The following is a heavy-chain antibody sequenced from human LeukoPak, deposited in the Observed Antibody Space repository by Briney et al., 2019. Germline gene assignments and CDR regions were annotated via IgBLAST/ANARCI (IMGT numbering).Heavy chain of an antibody. CDR1: GFTVSSNY. V-gene: IGHV3-53*01. D-gene: IGHD3-3*01. J-gene: IGHJ6*02. CDR2: IYSGGST. CDR3: ARDRYYDFWSGAYYGMDV. Sequence: GGSLRLSCAASGFTVSSNYMSWVRQAPGKGLEWVSVIYSGGSTYYADSVKGRFTISRDNSKNTLYLQMNSLRAEDTAVSYCARDRYYDFWSGAYYGMDVWGQGTTVTVSS.